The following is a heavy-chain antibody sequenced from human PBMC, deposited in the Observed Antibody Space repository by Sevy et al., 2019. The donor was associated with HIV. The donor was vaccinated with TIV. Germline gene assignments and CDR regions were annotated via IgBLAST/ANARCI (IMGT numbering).Heavy chain of an antibody. J-gene: IGHJ4*02. D-gene: IGHD1-26*01. CDR1: GFTFSSYW. CDR2: INTDGKII. V-gene: IGHV3-74*01. Sequence: GGSLRLSCVASGFTFSSYWMHWVRQAPGKGLEWVSHINTDGKIIRDADSVKGRFTTSRDNAKNTLYLQMNSLRAEDTAVYYCARGSRGTFGSWGQGTLVTVSS. CDR3: ARGSRGTFGS.